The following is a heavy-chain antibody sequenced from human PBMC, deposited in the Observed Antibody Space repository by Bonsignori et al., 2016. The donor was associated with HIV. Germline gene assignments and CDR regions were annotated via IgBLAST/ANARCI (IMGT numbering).Heavy chain of an antibody. V-gene: IGHV1-18*01. D-gene: IGHD1-26*01. CDR3: ARGGMGFDY. J-gene: IGHJ4*02. CDR2: ISAYTGNT. Sequence: WVRQAPGQGLEWMGWISAYTGNTNYAQKLQGRVTMTTETSTSTAYMELRGLRSDDTAVYYCARGGMGFDYWGQGTLVTVSS.